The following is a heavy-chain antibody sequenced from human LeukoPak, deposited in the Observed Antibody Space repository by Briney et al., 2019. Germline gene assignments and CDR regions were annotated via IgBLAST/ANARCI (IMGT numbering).Heavy chain of an antibody. CDR2: IYYSGST. CDR1: GGSISSSSYY. CDR3: ARRPLGPTKFMRQYGSGSYGGSIAGYFDY. D-gene: IGHD3-10*01. Sequence: PSETLSLTCTVSGGSISSSSYYWGWIRQPPGKGLEWIGSIYYSGSTYYNPSLKSRVTISVDTSKDQFSLKLSSVTAADTAVYYCARRPLGPTKFMRQYGSGSYGGSIAGYFDYWGQGTLVTVSS. V-gene: IGHV4-39*07. J-gene: IGHJ4*02.